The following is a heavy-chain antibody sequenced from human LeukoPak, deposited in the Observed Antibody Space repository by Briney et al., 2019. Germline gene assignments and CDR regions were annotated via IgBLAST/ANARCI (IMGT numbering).Heavy chain of an antibody. Sequence: SETLSLTCAVYGGSFSGYYWSWIRQPPGKGLEWIGEINHSGSTYYNPSLKSRVTISVDRSKNQFSLKLSSVTAADTAVYYCARGEYSYGMDVWGQGTTVTVSS. CDR2: INHSGST. V-gene: IGHV4-34*01. CDR3: ARGEYSYGMDV. J-gene: IGHJ6*02. D-gene: IGHD5-18*01. CDR1: GGSFSGYY.